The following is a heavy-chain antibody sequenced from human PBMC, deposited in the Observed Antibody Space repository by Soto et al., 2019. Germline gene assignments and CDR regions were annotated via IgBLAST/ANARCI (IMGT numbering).Heavy chain of an antibody. CDR2: ISSTSIYI. V-gene: IGHV3-21*01. Sequence: GGSLRLSCAASGFSFSIYSMNWVRQAPGKGLEWVSTISSTSIYIYYADSVKGQFTISRDNAKNSVYLQMNSLRAEDTAVYYCATDQLSLLNYDYWGQGTLVTVSS. CDR3: ATDQLSLLNYDY. CDR1: GFSFSIYS. J-gene: IGHJ4*02. D-gene: IGHD1-1*01.